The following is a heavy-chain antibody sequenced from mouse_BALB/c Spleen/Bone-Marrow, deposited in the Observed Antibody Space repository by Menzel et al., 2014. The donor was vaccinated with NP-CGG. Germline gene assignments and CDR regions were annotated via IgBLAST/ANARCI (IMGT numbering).Heavy chain of an antibody. CDR2: ISTGSSTI. CDR3: SKSDGAMDY. V-gene: IGHV5-17*02. Sequence: EVMLVESGGGLVQPGGSRKLSCAASGFTFSSFGMHWVRQAPEKGLEWVAYISTGSSTIYYADTVKGRFTISRDNPKNTLFLQMTRLKSEDTAMDYCSKSDGAMDYWGQGTSVTVSS. D-gene: IGHD2-3*01. J-gene: IGHJ4*01. CDR1: GFTFSSFG.